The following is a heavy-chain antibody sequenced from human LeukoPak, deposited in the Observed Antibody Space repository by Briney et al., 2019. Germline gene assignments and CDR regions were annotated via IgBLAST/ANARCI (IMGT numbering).Heavy chain of an antibody. CDR1: GGTFSSYA. V-gene: IGHV1-69*04. CDR2: IIPILGIA. CDR3: ARGHYDSSGYYYGFDY. J-gene: IGHJ4*02. D-gene: IGHD3-22*01. Sequence: GASVKVSCKASGGTFSSYAISWVRQAPGQGLEWMGRIIPILGIANYAQKFQGRVTITADKSTSTAYMELSSLRSEDTAVYYCARGHYDSSGYYYGFDYWGQGTLVTVSS.